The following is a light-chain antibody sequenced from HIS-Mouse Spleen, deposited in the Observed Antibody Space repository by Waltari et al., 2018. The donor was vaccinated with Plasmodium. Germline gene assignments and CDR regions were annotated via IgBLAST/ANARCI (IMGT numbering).Light chain of an antibody. CDR2: DVS. V-gene: IGLV2-11*01. CDR3: CSYAGSYTYV. Sequence: QSALPQPRSVSGSPGQSVTISCTGTSSVVGGSNYVSWYQQHPGKAPKLMIYDVSKRPSGVPDRCSGSKSGNTASLTISGLQAEDEADYYCCSYAGSYTYVFGTGTKVTVL. J-gene: IGLJ1*01. CDR1: SSVVGGSNY.